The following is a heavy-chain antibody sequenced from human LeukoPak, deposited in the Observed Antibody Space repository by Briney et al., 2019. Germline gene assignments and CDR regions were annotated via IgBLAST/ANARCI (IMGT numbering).Heavy chain of an antibody. CDR3: ARDTPRDAFDI. Sequence: PSQTLSLTCTVSGGSISSGSYYWSWIRQPAGKGLEWIGRIYTSGSTNYNPSLKSRVTISVDTSKNQFSLKLSSVTAADTAVYYCARDTPRDAFDIWGQGTMLTVSS. CDR1: GGSISSGSYY. J-gene: IGHJ3*02. V-gene: IGHV4-61*02. CDR2: IYTSGST.